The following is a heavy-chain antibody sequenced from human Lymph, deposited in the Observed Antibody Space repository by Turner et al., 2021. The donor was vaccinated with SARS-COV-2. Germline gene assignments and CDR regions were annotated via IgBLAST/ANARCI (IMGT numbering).Heavy chain of an antibody. CDR1: GFTFSLYW. J-gene: IGHJ4*02. CDR3: ARVEMATISFDY. V-gene: IGHV3-7*01. CDR2: IKQDGSEK. Sequence: EVQLVESGGGLVQPGGSLRLSCAASGFTFSLYWRSWVRQAPGKGLEWVANIKQDGSEKYYVDSVKGRFTISRDNAKNSLYLQMNSLRAEDTAVYYCARVEMATISFDYWGQGTLVPVSS.